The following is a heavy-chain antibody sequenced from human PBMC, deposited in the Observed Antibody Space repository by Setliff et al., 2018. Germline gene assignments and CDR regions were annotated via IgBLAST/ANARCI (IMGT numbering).Heavy chain of an antibody. Sequence: SETLSLTCIVSGDSISDNYYYWTWIRQSPGKGLEWIGSIYHSGSSYYNPFLRSRVTMSVDTSKNQFALNLRSVTAADAAVYYCVRDRTAYSYGLDVWGQGTTVTVSS. D-gene: IGHD5-18*01. CDR1: GDSISDNYYY. CDR3: VRDRTAYSYGLDV. J-gene: IGHJ6*02. CDR2: IYHSGSS. V-gene: IGHV4-39*06.